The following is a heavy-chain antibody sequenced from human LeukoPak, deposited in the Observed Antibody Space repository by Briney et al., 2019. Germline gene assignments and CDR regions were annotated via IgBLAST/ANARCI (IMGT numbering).Heavy chain of an antibody. CDR2: IYTSGST. CDR1: GGSISSYY. J-gene: IGHJ5*02. V-gene: IGHV4-4*07. CDR3: ARDARYCSGGSCDAWFDP. Sequence: SEALSLTYTVSGGSISSYYWSWIRQPAGKGLEWIGRIYTSGSTNYNPSLKSRVTMSVDTSKNQFSLKLSSVTAADTAVYYCARDARYCSGGSCDAWFDPWGQGTLVTVSS. D-gene: IGHD2-15*01.